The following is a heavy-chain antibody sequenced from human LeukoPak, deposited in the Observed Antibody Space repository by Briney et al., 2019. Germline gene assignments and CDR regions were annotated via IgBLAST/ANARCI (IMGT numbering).Heavy chain of an antibody. D-gene: IGHD6-13*01. CDR3: ARQVIAAAGTGMGDY. CDR2: IRSKANSYAT. Sequence: PGGSLRLSCAASGFTFSGSAMHWVRQASGKGLEWVGRIRSKANSYATAYAASVKGRFTISRDDSKNTAYLQMNSLRAEDTAVYYCARQVIAAAGTGMGDYWGQGTLVTVSS. V-gene: IGHV3-73*01. J-gene: IGHJ4*02. CDR1: GFTFSGSA.